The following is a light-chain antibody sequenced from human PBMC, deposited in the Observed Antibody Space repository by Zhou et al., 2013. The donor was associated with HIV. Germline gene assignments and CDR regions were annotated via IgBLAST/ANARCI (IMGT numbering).Light chain of an antibody. CDR1: QGIANW. V-gene: IGKV1-12*01. CDR2: DAS. J-gene: IGKJ1*01. CDR3: LQHNVYPWT. Sequence: DIQMTQSPSSVSASVGDRVTITCRASQGIANWLVWYQQKPGKAPKLLIYDASTLHSGVPSRFSGSGSGTDYTLTIDSLQPEDFGTYYCLQHNVYPWTFGRGTRVDI.